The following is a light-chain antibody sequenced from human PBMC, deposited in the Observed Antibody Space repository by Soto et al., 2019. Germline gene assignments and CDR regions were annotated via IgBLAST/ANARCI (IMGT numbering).Light chain of an antibody. J-gene: IGKJ1*01. V-gene: IGKV3-20*01. CDR3: QQYGSSPPWT. CDR2: GAS. Sequence: EIVLTQSPGTLSLSPGERATLSCRASQSVSSRYLAWYQQKPGQAPRLLIYGASSRATGIPDRFSGSGSGTDFALTLSRLEPEDFAVYYCQQYGSSPPWTFGQGTKVEIK. CDR1: QSVSSRY.